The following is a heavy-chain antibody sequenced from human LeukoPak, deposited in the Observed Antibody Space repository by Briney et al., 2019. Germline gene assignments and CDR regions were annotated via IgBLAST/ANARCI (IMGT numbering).Heavy chain of an antibody. CDR2: IKQDGSEK. V-gene: IGHV3-7*01. Sequence: GGSLRLSCAASGFTFSSYWMSWVRQAPGKGLEWVANIKQDGSEKYYVDSVKGRFTISRDNAKNSLYLQMNSLRAEDTAVYYCARNSPIFGWTGMAVWGQGTTVTVSS. D-gene: IGHD3-3*01. J-gene: IGHJ6*02. CDR1: GFTFSSYW. CDR3: ARNSPIFGWTGMAV.